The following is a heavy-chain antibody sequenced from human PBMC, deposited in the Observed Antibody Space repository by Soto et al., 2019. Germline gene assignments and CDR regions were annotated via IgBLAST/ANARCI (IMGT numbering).Heavy chain of an antibody. CDR3: VRDFEGSYGYGPFEY. CDR1: GFTFSRYW. CDR2: IKQDGSEK. D-gene: IGHD5-18*01. V-gene: IGHV3-7*03. J-gene: IGHJ4*02. Sequence: PGGSLRLSCAASGFTFSRYWMSWVRQAPRKGLECVANIKQDGSEKYYVGSVKGRFTISRDNAKNSVYLQMNSLRAEDTAVYYCVRDFEGSYGYGPFEYWGQGTLVTVSS.